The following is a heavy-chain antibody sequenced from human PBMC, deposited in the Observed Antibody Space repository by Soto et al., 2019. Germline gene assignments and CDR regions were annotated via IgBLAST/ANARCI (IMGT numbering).Heavy chain of an antibody. Sequence: VGSLRLSCAASGFTFSSYAMHWVRQAPGKGLEWVAVISYDGSNKYYADSVKGRFTISRDNSKNTLYLQMNSLRAEDTAVYYCAAQLWELPHYYGMDVWGQGTTVTASS. CDR1: GFTFSSYA. J-gene: IGHJ6*02. D-gene: IGHD1-26*01. V-gene: IGHV3-30-3*01. CDR3: AAQLWELPHYYGMDV. CDR2: ISYDGSNK.